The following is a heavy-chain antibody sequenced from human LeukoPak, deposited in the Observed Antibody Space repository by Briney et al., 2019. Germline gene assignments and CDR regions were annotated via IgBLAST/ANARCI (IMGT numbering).Heavy chain of an antibody. D-gene: IGHD3-10*01. CDR3: ATDSGHSFFY. Sequence: GGSLRLSCAASGLTLNTAWMHWVRHVRGKGLVWVSRIYSDGTAPRYAEFVKGRFTISRDNAKNTLYLQMNSLTIEDTAVYYCATDSGHSFFYWGQGTKVTVSA. CDR2: IYSDGTAP. CDR1: GLTLNTAW. V-gene: IGHV3-74*01. J-gene: IGHJ3*01.